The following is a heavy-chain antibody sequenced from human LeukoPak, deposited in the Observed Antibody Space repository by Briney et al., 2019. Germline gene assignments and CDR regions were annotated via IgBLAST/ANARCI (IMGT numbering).Heavy chain of an antibody. CDR2: INPKSGTR. CDR3: ATIYDYGDY. CDR1: GYTFRNFD. Sequence: ASVTVSCKASGYTFRNFDINWVRQAPGQGLEWMGWINPKSGTRGHAQKFQDRITMTRNTSISTAYMELSSLRSEDSAVYYCATIYDYGDYWGQGTLVTVSS. V-gene: IGHV1-8*01. J-gene: IGHJ4*02. D-gene: IGHD2-21*01.